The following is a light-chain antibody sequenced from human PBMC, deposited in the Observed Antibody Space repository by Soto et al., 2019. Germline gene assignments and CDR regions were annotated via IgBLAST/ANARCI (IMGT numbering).Light chain of an antibody. J-gene: IGLJ1*01. CDR2: DVS. Sequence: QSALTQPRSVSGSPGQSVTISCTGTSSNVGGYNYVSWYQQHPGKVPKLLIYDVSKRPSGVPDRFSGSKSGNTASLTISGLQAGDEADYYCCSYEGIYTSYVFGTGTQLTVL. CDR3: CSYEGIYTSYV. CDR1: SSNVGGYNY. V-gene: IGLV2-11*01.